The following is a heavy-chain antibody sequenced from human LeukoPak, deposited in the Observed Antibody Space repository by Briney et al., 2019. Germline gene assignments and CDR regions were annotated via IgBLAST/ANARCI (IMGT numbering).Heavy chain of an antibody. Sequence: KPSQTLSLTCTVSGGSISSGGYYWSWICQHPGKGLEWIGYIYYSGSTYYNPSLKSRVTISVDTSKNQFSLKLSSVTAADTAVYYCARDRQQLGPDWYFDLWGRGTLVTVSS. CDR3: ARDRQQLGPDWYFDL. CDR1: GGSISSGGYY. J-gene: IGHJ2*01. CDR2: IYYSGST. V-gene: IGHV4-31*03. D-gene: IGHD6-13*01.